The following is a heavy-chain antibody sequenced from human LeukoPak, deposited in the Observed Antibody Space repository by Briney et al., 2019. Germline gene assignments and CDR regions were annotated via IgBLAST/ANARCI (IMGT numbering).Heavy chain of an antibody. CDR1: GFTFSSYS. V-gene: IGHV3-21*01. J-gene: IGHJ3*02. Sequence: GGSLRLSCAASGFTFSSYSMNWVRQAPGKGLEWVSSISSSSSYIYYADAVKGRFTISRDNAKNSLYLQMNSLRAEDTAVYYCARKAGHTGAFDIWGQGTMVTVSS. D-gene: IGHD6-13*01. CDR2: ISSSSSYI. CDR3: ARKAGHTGAFDI.